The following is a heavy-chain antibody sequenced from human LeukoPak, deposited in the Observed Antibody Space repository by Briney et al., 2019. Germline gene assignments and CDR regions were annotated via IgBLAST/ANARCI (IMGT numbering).Heavy chain of an antibody. V-gene: IGHV3-21*01. CDR1: GFIFSNYA. CDR3: VKDRTNWATDY. J-gene: IGHJ4*02. D-gene: IGHD7-27*01. CDR2: INVDSSYI. Sequence: GGSLRLSCAASGFIFSNYAMNWVRQAPGKGLEWISYINVDSSYILYADSVKGRFTIPRDNAKNSLYLQMNSLRAEDTALYYCVKDRTNWATDYWGQGTLVTVSS.